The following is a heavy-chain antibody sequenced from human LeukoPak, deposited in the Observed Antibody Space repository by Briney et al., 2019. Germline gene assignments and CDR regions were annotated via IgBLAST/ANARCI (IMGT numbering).Heavy chain of an antibody. D-gene: IGHD2-8*01. CDR1: GFTFSSYE. V-gene: IGHV3-48*03. CDR3: AREGSIVPHQDLDS. J-gene: IGHJ4*02. Sequence: PGGSLRLSCAASGFTFSSYEMNWVRQAPGKGLEWVSYISSTGSTIYYADSVKGRFTISRDNAKNSLYLQMNSLRAEDTAVYYCAREGSIVPHQDLDSWGQGTLVTVSS. CDR2: ISSTGSTI.